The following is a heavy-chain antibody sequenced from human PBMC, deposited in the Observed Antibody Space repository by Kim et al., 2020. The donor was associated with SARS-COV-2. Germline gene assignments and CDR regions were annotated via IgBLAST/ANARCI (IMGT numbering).Heavy chain of an antibody. D-gene: IGHD3-3*02. J-gene: IGHJ3*02. CDR3: ARDRVILDAFDI. V-gene: IGHV3-30*14. Sequence: YYADSVQGRFTISRDNSKNTLYLQMNSLRAEDTAVYYCARDRVILDAFDIWGQGTMVTVSS.